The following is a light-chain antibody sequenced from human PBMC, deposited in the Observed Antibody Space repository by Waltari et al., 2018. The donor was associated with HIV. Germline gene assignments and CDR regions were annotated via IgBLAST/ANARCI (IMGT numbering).Light chain of an antibody. CDR2: GTK. CDR3: CSMVSSNTRV. J-gene: IGLJ2*01. Sequence: SSELTQDPHVSVALGQTVNNTCQGERPRTYYATWYHQKPGPAPAPVLSGTKHRPSGIAGRFSGSTSRDTASLTITGAQAEDEADYYCCSMVSSNTRVFGGGTKLTVL. V-gene: IGLV3-19*01. CDR1: RPRTYY.